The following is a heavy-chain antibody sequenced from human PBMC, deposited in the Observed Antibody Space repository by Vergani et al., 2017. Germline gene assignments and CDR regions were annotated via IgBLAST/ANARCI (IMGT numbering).Heavy chain of an antibody. J-gene: IGHJ5*02. CDR2: TWYDGNNK. Sequence: QVQLVESVGGVVQPGRSLRLSCAASGFTFNTYCMHWVRQAPGKGLEWVAVTWYDGNNKQYADSVKGRFTMSRDNSKSTMYLQMNSLRDEDTGVYYCARDLRLLYNRFDPWGQGTLVTVS. V-gene: IGHV3-33*01. D-gene: IGHD1-14*01. CDR3: ARDLRLLYNRFDP. CDR1: GFTFNTYC.